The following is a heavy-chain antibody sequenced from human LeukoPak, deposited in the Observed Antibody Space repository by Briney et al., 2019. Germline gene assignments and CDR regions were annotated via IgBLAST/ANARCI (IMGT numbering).Heavy chain of an antibody. CDR1: GFTFSSNA. CDR2: ISGRGIIR. V-gene: IGHV3-23*01. Sequence: GGSLRLFCAASGFTFSSNAMSWVGQAPGKGLEWVSSISGRGIIRYFADSVKGRCTITRDNAKNTLFLQMDSLSAEDTAVYYCARDGGVEDKNWFDPWGQGTLVTVSS. CDR3: ARDGGVEDKNWFDP. D-gene: IGHD2-15*01. J-gene: IGHJ5*02.